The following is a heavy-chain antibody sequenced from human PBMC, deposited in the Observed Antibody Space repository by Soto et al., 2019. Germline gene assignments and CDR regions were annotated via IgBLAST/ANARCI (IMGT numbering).Heavy chain of an antibody. J-gene: IGHJ4*02. CDR1: ECTISRYA. Sequence: GESLTLHCAASECTISRYAMRWVRKAPGKGLEWVAVISYGGTNKYYADSVKGRFTISRDNSKNTLYLQMNSLRAEDTAVYYCAKVWLRFFDYWGQGTLVTVSS. V-gene: IGHV3-30*18. CDR3: AKVWLRFFDY. D-gene: IGHD5-12*01. CDR2: ISYGGTNK.